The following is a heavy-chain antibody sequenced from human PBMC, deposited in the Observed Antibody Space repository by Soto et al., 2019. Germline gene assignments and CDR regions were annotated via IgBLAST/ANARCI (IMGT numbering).Heavy chain of an antibody. CDR3: ARDRVRGSRTYAGFDP. V-gene: IGHV4-30-4*01. CDR2: IYYTGNT. CDR1: GDSISSGDYY. D-gene: IGHD3-10*01. Sequence: QVQLQESGPGPVKPSQTLSLTCTVSGDSISSGDYYWSWIRQPPGKGLEWIGYIYYTGNTYYNPSLKSRVTITMDTSKNQLSLKLSSVTAADTAVYFCARDRVRGSRTYAGFDPWGQGTLVTVSS. J-gene: IGHJ5*02.